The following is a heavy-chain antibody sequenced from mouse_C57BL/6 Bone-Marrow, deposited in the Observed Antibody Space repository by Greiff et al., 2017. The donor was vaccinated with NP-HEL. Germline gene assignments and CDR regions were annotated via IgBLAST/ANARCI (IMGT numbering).Heavy chain of an antibody. CDR2: IYPGNSDT. CDR1: FSPFTISF. V-gene: IGHV1-5*01. Sequence: QLQQSGTVLATPPPPLPPSFPPSFSPFTISFLPFLKHIPLQGLEWIGAIYPGNSDTSYNQKFKGQAKLTAVTSASTAYMELSSLTNEDAAVYYCKRDYGSSFDYWGQGTTLTVSS. D-gene: IGHD1-1*01. CDR3: KRDYGSSFDY. J-gene: IGHJ2*01.